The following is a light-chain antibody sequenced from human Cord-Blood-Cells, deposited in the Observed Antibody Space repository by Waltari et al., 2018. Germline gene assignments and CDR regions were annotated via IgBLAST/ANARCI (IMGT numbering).Light chain of an antibody. Sequence: QSVLTQPPSASGTPGQRVTISCSGSSSNIGSNTVNWYQQLPGTAPKLLIDSNNQRPSGVPDRLAGSKSGTSASLAISGLQSEDEADYYWAAWDDSLNGWVFGGGTKLTVL. V-gene: IGLV1-44*01. J-gene: IGLJ3*02. CDR1: SSNIGSNT. CDR2: SNN. CDR3: AAWDDSLNGWV.